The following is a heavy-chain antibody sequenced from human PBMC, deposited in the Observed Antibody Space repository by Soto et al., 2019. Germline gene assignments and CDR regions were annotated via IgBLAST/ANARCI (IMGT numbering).Heavy chain of an antibody. Sequence: QVQLQQWGAGLLKPSETLSLICAVYGGSFSGYYWSWIRQPPGKGLEWIGEINHSGSTNYNPSLKSRVTISVDTSKNQFSLKLSSVTAADTAVYYCARHPGAAAGTVWFDPWGQGTLVTVSS. CDR3: ARHPGAAAGTVWFDP. CDR1: GGSFSGYY. V-gene: IGHV4-34*01. D-gene: IGHD6-13*01. J-gene: IGHJ5*02. CDR2: INHSGST.